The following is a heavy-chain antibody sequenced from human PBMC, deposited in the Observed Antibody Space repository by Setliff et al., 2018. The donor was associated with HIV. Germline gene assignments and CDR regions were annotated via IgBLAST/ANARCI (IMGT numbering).Heavy chain of an antibody. CDR2: ISDSGTT. CDR1: GGSISPCY. CDR3: ARGGASSKYLDP. D-gene: IGHD2-15*01. Sequence: SETLSLTCTVSGGSISPCYWSWIRQPPGKGLEWIAWISDSGTTNYNPSLKSRVTLSVDTSKNQFSLSLTSVTGADTAVYYCARGGASSKYLDPWGQGTLGTVS. J-gene: IGHJ5*02. V-gene: IGHV4-59*01.